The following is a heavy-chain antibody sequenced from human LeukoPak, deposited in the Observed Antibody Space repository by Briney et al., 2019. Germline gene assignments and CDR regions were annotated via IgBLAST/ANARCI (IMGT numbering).Heavy chain of an antibody. D-gene: IGHD6-13*01. CDR1: GYTFTGYY. CDR3: ARGAQQLVHFDY. Sequence: ASVKVSCKASGYTFTGYYMHWVRQAPGQGLEWMGWISAYNGNTNYAQNLQGRVTMTTDTSTSTAYMELRSLTSDDTAVYYCARGAQQLVHFDYWGQGTLVTVSS. V-gene: IGHV1-18*04. CDR2: ISAYNGNT. J-gene: IGHJ4*02.